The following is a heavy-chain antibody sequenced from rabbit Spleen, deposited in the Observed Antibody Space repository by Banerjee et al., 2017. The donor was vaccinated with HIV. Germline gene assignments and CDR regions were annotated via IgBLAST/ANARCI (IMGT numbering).Heavy chain of an antibody. V-gene: IGHV1S45*01. CDR3: ARGSAAMTMLIIGFSLNL. J-gene: IGHJ4*01. CDR2: IYADRSGST. Sequence: QEQLEESGGGLVTPGGSLTLTCTASGFFLSSYWICWVRQAPGKGLEWIGCIYADRSGSTYYANWAKGRFTISRTSSTTVTLEMTSLTAADTATYFCARGSAAMTMLIIGFSLNLWGQGTLVTVS. CDR1: GFFLSSYW. D-gene: IGHD2-1*01.